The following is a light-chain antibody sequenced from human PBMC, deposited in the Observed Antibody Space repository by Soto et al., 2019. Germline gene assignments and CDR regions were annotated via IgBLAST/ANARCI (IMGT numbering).Light chain of an antibody. J-gene: IGKJ4*01. CDR3: QQRSTWPLT. V-gene: IGKV3-11*01. CDR1: QSVSSY. CDR2: DAS. Sequence: EIVLTQSPATLSLSPGERATLSCRASQSVSSYLAWYQQKPGQAPRLLIYDASNRATGIPARFSGSGSGTDLTRTIRRLEPEDFAVYYCQQRSTWPLTFGGGTKVEIK.